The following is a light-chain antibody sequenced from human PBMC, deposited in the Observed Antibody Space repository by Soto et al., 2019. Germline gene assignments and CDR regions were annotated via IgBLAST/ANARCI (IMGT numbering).Light chain of an antibody. Sequence: DIQMTQSPSSLSASVVDRVTIPCRASQGITNDLGWYQQKPGKAPKRLIYVASTLQSGVPSRFSGSGSGTDFTLTISSLQPEDFATYYCQQFNSYPLTFGQGTRLEI. CDR2: VAS. V-gene: IGKV1-17*01. CDR1: QGITND. CDR3: QQFNSYPLT. J-gene: IGKJ5*01.